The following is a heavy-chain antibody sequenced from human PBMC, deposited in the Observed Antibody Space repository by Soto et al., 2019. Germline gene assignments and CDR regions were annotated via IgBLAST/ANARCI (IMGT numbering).Heavy chain of an antibody. Sequence: QITLKESGPTLVKPTQTLTLTCTFSGFSLSTSGVGVGWIRQPPGKALEWRALIYWDDDKHYRPSLKSRLTTTQDTSEIRIALTRTFMDPVGTGTYYCAHSPRFDPWGQRILVTVSS. CDR1: GFSLSTSGVG. CDR3: AHSPRFDP. V-gene: IGHV2-5*02. J-gene: IGHJ5*02. CDR2: IYWDDDK.